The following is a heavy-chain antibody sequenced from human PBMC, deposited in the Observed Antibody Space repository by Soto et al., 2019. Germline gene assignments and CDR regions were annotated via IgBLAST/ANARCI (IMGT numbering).Heavy chain of an antibody. Sequence: ESLKISCEESVYTLSAYLITWGRQKPEKGLWWMGQIVLRVSQTYYSQSFRGDVTISVKTSITTVFLQRRSLRASGTGMYYCARQIYASDTGPNFQYYFDSWGKGTPVTVSS. D-gene: IGHD5-18*01. V-gene: IGHV5-10-1*01. CDR3: ARQIYASDTGPNFQYYFDS. J-gene: IGHJ4*02. CDR2: IVLRVSQT. CDR1: VYTLSAYL.